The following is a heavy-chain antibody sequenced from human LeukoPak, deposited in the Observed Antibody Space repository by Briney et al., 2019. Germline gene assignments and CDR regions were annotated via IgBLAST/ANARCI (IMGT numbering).Heavy chain of an antibody. CDR3: ARGRRYCSGGSCYSSVWFDP. Sequence: ASVKVSCKASGYTFTSYDINWVRQATGQGLEWIGWMNPNSGNTGYAQKFQGRVTMTRNTSRSTAYMELSSLRSEDTAVYYCARGRRYCSGGSCYSSVWFDPWGQGTLVTVSS. CDR2: MNPNSGNT. CDR1: GYTFTSYD. V-gene: IGHV1-8*01. J-gene: IGHJ5*02. D-gene: IGHD2-15*01.